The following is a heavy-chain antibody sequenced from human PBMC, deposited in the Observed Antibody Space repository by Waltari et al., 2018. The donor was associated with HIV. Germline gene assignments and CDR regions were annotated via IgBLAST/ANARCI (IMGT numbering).Heavy chain of an antibody. J-gene: IGHJ4*02. D-gene: IGHD1-26*01. V-gene: IGHV4-34*01. CDR3: ARAGGSYFGDYFDY. Sequence: QVQLQQWGAGLLKPSETLSLTCAVYGGSFSGYYWSWIRQPPGKGLEWIGEINHSGSTNYNPSLKSRVTISVDTSKNQFSLKLSSVTAADTAVYYCARAGGSYFGDYFDYWGQGTLVTVSS. CDR1: GGSFSGYY. CDR2: INHSGST.